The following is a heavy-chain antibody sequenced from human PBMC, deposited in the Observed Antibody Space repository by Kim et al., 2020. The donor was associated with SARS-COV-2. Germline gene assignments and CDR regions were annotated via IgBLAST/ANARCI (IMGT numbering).Heavy chain of an antibody. CDR2: IDGGAGNT. Sequence: ASVKVSCKASGYSFSRYAIHWMRQAPGQRLEWMGWIDGGAGNTKYSQRFQGRVTITRDTSASTVYMEMSSLTSEDTAIYYCARGWSATGIDPWGQGTLVTVSS. D-gene: IGHD2-15*01. J-gene: IGHJ5*02. CDR1: GYSFSRYA. CDR3: ARGWSATGIDP. V-gene: IGHV1-3*01.